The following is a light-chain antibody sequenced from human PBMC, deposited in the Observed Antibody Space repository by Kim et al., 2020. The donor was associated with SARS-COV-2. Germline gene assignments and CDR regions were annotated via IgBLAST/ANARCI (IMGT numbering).Light chain of an antibody. V-gene: IGLV1-44*01. CDR3: AAWDDNLNGVG. CDR2: GYK. J-gene: IGLJ2*01. CDR1: LSNVGRNT. Sequence: GQRVTISGSRSLSNVGRNTVNWWQQFPGTAPKLLIFGYKQRPSGVPARFSGSKSGTSASLAISGLQSEDEADYYCAAWDDNLNGVGFGGGTQLTVL.